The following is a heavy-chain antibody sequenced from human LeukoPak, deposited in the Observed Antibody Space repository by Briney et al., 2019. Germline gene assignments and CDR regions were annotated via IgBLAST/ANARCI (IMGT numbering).Heavy chain of an antibody. J-gene: IGHJ4*02. CDR2: FDPEDGET. V-gene: IGHV1-24*01. CDR1: GYTLTELS. D-gene: IGHD3-22*01. Sequence: EASVKVSCKVSGYTLTELSMHWVRQAPGKGLEWMGGFDPEDGETIYAQEFQGRVTMTEDTSTDTAYMELSSLRSEDTAVYYCATDPYDSSGSPGGYWGQGTLVIVSS. CDR3: ATDPYDSSGSPGGY.